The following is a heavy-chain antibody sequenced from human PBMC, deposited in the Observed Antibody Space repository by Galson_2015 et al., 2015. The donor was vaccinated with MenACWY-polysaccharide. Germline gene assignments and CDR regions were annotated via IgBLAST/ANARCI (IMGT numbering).Heavy chain of an antibody. V-gene: IGHV1-2*06. J-gene: IGHJ4*02. CDR1: GYTFTGYY. CDR3: ARGSQRITMVRGVIISDY. D-gene: IGHD3-10*01. CDR2: INPNSGGT. Sequence: SVKVSCKASGYTFTGYYMHWVRQAPGQGLEWMGRINPNSGGTNYAQKFQGRVTMTRDTSISTAYMELSRLRSDDTAVYYCARGSQRITMVRGVIISDYWGQGTLVTVSS.